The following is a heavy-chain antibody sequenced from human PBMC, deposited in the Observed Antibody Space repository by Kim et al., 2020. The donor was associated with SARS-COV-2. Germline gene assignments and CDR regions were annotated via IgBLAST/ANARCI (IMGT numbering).Heavy chain of an antibody. CDR3: ARGVYSSGWPRVLNYYYYGMDV. V-gene: IGHV4-34*01. D-gene: IGHD6-19*01. J-gene: IGHJ6*02. CDR2: INHSGST. Sequence: SETLSLTCAVYGGSFSGYYWSWIRQPPGKGLEWIGEINHSGSTNYNPSLKSRVTISVDTSKNQFSLKLSSVTAADTAVYYCARGVYSSGWPRVLNYYYYGMDVWGQGTTVTVSS. CDR1: GGSFSGYY.